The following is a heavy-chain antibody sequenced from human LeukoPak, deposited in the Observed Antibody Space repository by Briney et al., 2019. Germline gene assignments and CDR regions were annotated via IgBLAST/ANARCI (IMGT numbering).Heavy chain of an antibody. CDR3: AKDRTMGASYWYFDL. CDR1: GVTLSSYA. D-gene: IGHD1-26*01. J-gene: IGHJ2*01. V-gene: IGHV3-23*01. CDR2: ISSSGSGGNT. Sequence: GGSLRLSCAASGVTLSSYAMSWARQAPGKGLEWVSGISSSGSGGNTYYADSVKGRFTISRDSSKNTLFLHMNTLRAEDTAIYYCAKDRTMGASYWYFDLWGRGTLSLSPQ.